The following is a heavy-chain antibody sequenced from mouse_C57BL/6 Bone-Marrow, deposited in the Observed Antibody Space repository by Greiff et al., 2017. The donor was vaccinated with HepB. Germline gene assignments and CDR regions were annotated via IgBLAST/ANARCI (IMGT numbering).Heavy chain of an antibody. CDR2: IDPENGDT. CDR1: GFNIKDDY. Sequence: EVKLVESGAELVRPGASVKLSCTASGFNIKDDYMHWVKQRPEQGLEWIGWIDPENGDTEYASKFQGKATITADTSSNTAYLQLSSLTSEDTAVYYCTTISTMVTTGPNYWGQGTTLTVSS. J-gene: IGHJ2*01. CDR3: TTISTMVTTGPNY. V-gene: IGHV14-4*01. D-gene: IGHD2-2*01.